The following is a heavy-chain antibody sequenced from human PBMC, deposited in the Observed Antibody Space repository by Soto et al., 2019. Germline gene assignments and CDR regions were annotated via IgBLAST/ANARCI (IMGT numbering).Heavy chain of an antibody. CDR2: TYYRSKWYN. V-gene: IGHV6-1*01. Sequence: SQTLSLTCAISGDSVSSNSAAWNWIRQSPSRGLEWLGRTYYRSKWYNDYAVSVKSRITINPETSKNQFSLQLNSVTPEDTAMYYCARYRGIAVAGSGNNWFDPWGQGTLVTVSS. CDR1: GDSVSSNSAA. J-gene: IGHJ5*02. D-gene: IGHD6-19*01. CDR3: ARYRGIAVAGSGNNWFDP.